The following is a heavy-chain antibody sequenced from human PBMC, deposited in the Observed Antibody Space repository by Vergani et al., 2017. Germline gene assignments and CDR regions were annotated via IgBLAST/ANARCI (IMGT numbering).Heavy chain of an antibody. D-gene: IGHD1-26*01. J-gene: IGHJ4*02. CDR1: GGSFSGYY. Sequence: QVQLQQWGAGLLKPSETLSLTCAVYGGSFSGYYWSWIRQPPGKGLEWIGEINHSGSTNYNPSLKSRVTISVDTSKNQFSLKLSSVIAADTAVYYCARAPRIYSGSYGTPGYYFDYWGQGTLVTVSS. CDR2: INHSGST. V-gene: IGHV4-34*01. CDR3: ARAPRIYSGSYGTPGYYFDY.